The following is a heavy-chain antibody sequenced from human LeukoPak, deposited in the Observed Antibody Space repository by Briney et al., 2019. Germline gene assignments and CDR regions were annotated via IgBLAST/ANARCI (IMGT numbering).Heavy chain of an antibody. CDR2: ISSSSDYI. CDR1: EFTFSSYS. D-gene: IGHD6-13*01. CDR3: ARDRSHQRRFHSSREENWFDP. Sequence: GGSLRLSCAASEFTFSSYSMNWVRQAPGKGLEWVSSISSSSDYIYYADSVKGRFTISRDNAKNSLYLQMNSLRAEDTAVYYCARDRSHQRRFHSSREENWFDPWGQGPLVTVSS. V-gene: IGHV3-21*01. J-gene: IGHJ5*02.